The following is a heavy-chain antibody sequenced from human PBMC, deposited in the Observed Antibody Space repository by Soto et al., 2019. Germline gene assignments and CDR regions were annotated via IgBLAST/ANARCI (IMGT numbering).Heavy chain of an antibody. CDR3: ARYSSSWYYYYYGMDV. J-gene: IGHJ6*02. CDR1: GGSISIYY. V-gene: IGHV4-59*08. CDR2: IYYSGST. D-gene: IGHD6-13*01. Sequence: SETLSLTCTVSGGSISIYYWSWIRQPPGKGLEWIGYIYYSGSTNYNPSLKSRVTISVDTSKNQFSLKLSSVTAADTAVYYCARYSSSWYYYYYGMDVWGQGTTVTVSS.